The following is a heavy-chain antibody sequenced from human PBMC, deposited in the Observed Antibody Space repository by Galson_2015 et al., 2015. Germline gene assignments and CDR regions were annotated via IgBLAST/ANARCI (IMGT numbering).Heavy chain of an antibody. V-gene: IGHV3-21*01. Sequence: SLRLSCAASGFTFSSYSMNWVRQAPGKGLEWVSSISSSSSYIYYADSVKGRFTISRDNAKNSLYLQMNSLRAEDTAVYYCARGGDCSSTSCPYYYYGMDVWGQGTTVTVSS. CDR1: GFTFSSYS. CDR3: ARGGDCSSTSCPYYYYGMDV. D-gene: IGHD2-2*01. CDR2: ISSSSSYI. J-gene: IGHJ6*02.